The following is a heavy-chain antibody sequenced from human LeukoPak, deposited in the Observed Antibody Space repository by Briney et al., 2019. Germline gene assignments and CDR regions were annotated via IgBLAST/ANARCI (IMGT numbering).Heavy chain of an antibody. D-gene: IGHD6-13*01. J-gene: IGHJ5*02. Sequence: GGSLRLSCAASGFTFTSYWMHWVRQAPGKGLEWVAVISYDGNNKYYADSVKGRFTISRDNSKNTLYLQMNSLRAEDTAVYYCAKDTAGTRMYNWFDPWGQGTLVTVSS. V-gene: IGHV3-30*18. CDR3: AKDTAGTRMYNWFDP. CDR1: GFTFTSYW. CDR2: ISYDGNNK.